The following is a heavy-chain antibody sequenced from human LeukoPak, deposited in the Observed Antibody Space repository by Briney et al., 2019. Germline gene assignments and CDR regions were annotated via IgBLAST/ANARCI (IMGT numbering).Heavy chain of an antibody. CDR3: VKDPYGDYCY. V-gene: IGHV3-64D*09. Sequence: GGSLRLSCSASGFTFSRYGLHWVRQAPGKGLEYVSAISGNGGSTYYADSVKGRFTISRDNSKNTLYLQMSSLRTEDTAVYYCVKDPYGDYCYWGQGTLVTVSS. CDR1: GFTFSRYG. J-gene: IGHJ4*02. CDR2: ISGNGGST. D-gene: IGHD4-17*01.